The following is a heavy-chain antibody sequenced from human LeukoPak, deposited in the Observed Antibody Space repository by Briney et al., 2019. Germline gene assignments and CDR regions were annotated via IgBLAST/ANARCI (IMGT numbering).Heavy chain of an antibody. CDR1: GFTFSSYW. J-gene: IGHJ5*02. Sequence: GGSLRLSCAASGFTFSSYWMSWVRQAPGKGLEWVANIKQDGSEKYYVDSVKGRFTISRDNAKNSLYLQMNSLRAEDTAVYYCAKDKPRFLEWLTVDPWGQGTLVTVSS. D-gene: IGHD3-3*01. CDR2: IKQDGSEK. CDR3: AKDKPRFLEWLTVDP. V-gene: IGHV3-7*01.